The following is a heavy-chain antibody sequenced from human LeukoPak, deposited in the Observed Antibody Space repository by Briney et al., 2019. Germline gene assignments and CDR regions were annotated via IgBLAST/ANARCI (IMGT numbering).Heavy chain of an antibody. Sequence: SETLSLTCTVSGGSISDYFCSWIRQPAGKGLEWIGRIYSSGSTLYNPSLKSRVTMSVDTSKNHFSLRLTSVTAADTAVYYCARGPYCGDDCYFDSWGRGTLFTVSS. D-gene: IGHD2-21*01. V-gene: IGHV4-4*07. CDR2: IYSSGST. CDR3: ARGPYCGDDCYFDS. J-gene: IGHJ4*02. CDR1: GGSISDYF.